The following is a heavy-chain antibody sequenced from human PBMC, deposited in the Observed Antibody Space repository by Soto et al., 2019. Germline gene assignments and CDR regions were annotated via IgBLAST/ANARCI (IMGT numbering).Heavy chain of an antibody. J-gene: IGHJ4*02. CDR2: MNPNSGDT. CDR3: ARVGCNLNDDYFDY. D-gene: IGHD1-1*01. Sequence: QVQLVQSGAEVKKPGASVKVSCKASGYTFSDHDINWVRQASGQGPEWLGWMNPNSGDTGYAQNFQGRVTMTRDTSKRTAYMELSSLRSEYTAVYYCARVGCNLNDDYFDYWGQGTLVTVSS. CDR1: GYTFSDHD. V-gene: IGHV1-8*01.